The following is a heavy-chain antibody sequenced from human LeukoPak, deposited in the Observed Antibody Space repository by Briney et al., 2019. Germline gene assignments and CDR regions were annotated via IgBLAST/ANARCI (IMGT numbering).Heavy chain of an antibody. CDR3: TRVRNSNNWWGPFDI. Sequence: ASVKVSCKAFGYTFGTSSITWVRQAPGQRLEWMGWISPNNGNTHYAQRVQGRVTMTTDTSRSTAYMELRSLRSDDTAVYYCTRVRNSNNWWGPFDIWGQGTRVSVSS. J-gene: IGHJ3*02. CDR1: GYTFGTSS. V-gene: IGHV1-18*01. CDR2: ISPNNGNT. D-gene: IGHD1-1*01.